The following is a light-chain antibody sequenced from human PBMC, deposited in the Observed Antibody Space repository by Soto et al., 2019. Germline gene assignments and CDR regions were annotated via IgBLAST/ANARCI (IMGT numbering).Light chain of an antibody. V-gene: IGLV1-51*01. J-gene: IGLJ1*01. CDR1: SSNIGGNS. Sequence: QSVLTQPHSVSAAPGQTVTISCSGSSSNIGGNSVSWYQQLPGTAPKLLIYDDNKRPSGIPDRFPGSKSGTSATLGITGFQTGDEADYYCGSWDSSLSAYAFGTGTKVTVL. CDR2: DDN. CDR3: GSWDSSLSAYA.